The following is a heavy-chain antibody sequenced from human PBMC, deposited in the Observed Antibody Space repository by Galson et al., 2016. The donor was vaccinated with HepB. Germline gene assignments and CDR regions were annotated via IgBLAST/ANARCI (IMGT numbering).Heavy chain of an antibody. CDR3: AKAATPVFYYHGMDV. J-gene: IGHJ6*02. Sequence: SLRLSCAASGFAFSDAWMTWVRQAPGKGLEWLARIKSKSKGGTADYAVPLKGRFTISRDDSKDTVYLQMNSLRYEDTAVYYCAKAATPVFYYHGMDVWGQGTTVTVSS. V-gene: IGHV3-15*01. CDR1: GFAFSDAW. CDR2: IKSKSKGGTA.